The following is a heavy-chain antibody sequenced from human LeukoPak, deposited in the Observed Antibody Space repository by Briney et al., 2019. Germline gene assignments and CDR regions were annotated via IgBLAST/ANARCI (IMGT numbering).Heavy chain of an antibody. V-gene: IGHV3-30-3*01. CDR3: ANTVRGEVYYGMDV. Sequence: HAGGSLRLSCAASGFTFSSYAMHWVRQAPGKGLEWVAVISYDGSNKYYADSVKGRFTISRDNSKNTLYLQMNSLRAEDTAVYYCANTVRGEVYYGMDVWGQGTTVTVSS. CDR1: GFTFSSYA. J-gene: IGHJ6*02. D-gene: IGHD3-10*02. CDR2: ISYDGSNK.